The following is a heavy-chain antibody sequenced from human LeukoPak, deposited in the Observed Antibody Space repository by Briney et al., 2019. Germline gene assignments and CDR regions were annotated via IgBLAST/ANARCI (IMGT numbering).Heavy chain of an antibody. Sequence: GASVKVSCKASGYTFTSYGISWVRQAPGQGLEWMGWISAYNGNTNYAQKLQGRVTMTTDTSTSTAYMELRSLRSDDTAVYYCARGIQIVYYYDSSGYYSYFDYWGQGTLVTVSS. D-gene: IGHD3-22*01. CDR3: ARGIQIVYYYDSSGYYSYFDY. V-gene: IGHV1-18*01. J-gene: IGHJ4*02. CDR2: ISAYNGNT. CDR1: GYTFTSYG.